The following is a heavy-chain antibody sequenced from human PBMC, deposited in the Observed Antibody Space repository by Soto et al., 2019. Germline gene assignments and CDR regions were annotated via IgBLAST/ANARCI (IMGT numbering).Heavy chain of an antibody. J-gene: IGHJ4*02. V-gene: IGHV3-7*01. Sequence: PGGSLRLSCAAAEFTFSSYWMSWVRQAQGKGLEWVANIKQDGSEKYYVDSVKGRFTISRDNAKNSLYLQMNSLRAEDTAVYYYARVAGGATADYWGQGTLVTVSS. CDR1: EFTFSSYW. CDR2: IKQDGSEK. CDR3: ARVAGGATADY. D-gene: IGHD1-26*01.